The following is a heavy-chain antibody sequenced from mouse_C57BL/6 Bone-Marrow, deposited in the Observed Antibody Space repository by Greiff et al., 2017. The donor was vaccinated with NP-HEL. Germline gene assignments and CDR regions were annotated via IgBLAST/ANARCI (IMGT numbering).Heavy chain of an antibody. CDR3: ARYDYAGDWYFDV. CDR2: INPSSGYT. Sequence: QVQLKESGAELARPGASVKMSCKASGYTFTSYTMHWVKQRPGQGLEWIGYINPSSGYTKYNQKFKDKATLTADKSSSTAYMQLSSLTSEDSAVYYCARYDYAGDWYFDVWGTGTTVTASS. D-gene: IGHD2-4*01. CDR1: GYTFTSYT. V-gene: IGHV1-4*01. J-gene: IGHJ1*03.